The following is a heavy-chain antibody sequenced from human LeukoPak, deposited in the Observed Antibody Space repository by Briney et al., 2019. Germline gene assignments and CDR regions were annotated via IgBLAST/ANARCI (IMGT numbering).Heavy chain of an antibody. Sequence: SETLSLTCTVSGGSISSYYWSWIRQPPGKGLEWIGYIYYSGSTNYNPSLKSRVTISVDTSKNQFSLKLSSVTAADTAVYYCARAGGWLQNDYWGQGTLVTVSS. CDR3: ARAGGWLQNDY. CDR2: IYYSGST. V-gene: IGHV4-59*01. CDR1: GGSISSYY. D-gene: IGHD5-24*01. J-gene: IGHJ4*02.